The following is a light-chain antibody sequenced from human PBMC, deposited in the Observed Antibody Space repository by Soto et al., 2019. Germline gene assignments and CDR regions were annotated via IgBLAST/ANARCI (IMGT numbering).Light chain of an antibody. CDR2: DVS. J-gene: IGLJ1*01. Sequence: QSALTQPPSVSGSPGQSITISCTGTSSDVGGYNDVSWYQQHPGKAPKLMIYDVSNRPSGVSNRFSGSKSGNTASLTISGLQAEDEDDYYCSSYTSSSSYVFGTGTKLTVL. CDR1: SSDVGGYND. V-gene: IGLV2-14*01. CDR3: SSYTSSSSYV.